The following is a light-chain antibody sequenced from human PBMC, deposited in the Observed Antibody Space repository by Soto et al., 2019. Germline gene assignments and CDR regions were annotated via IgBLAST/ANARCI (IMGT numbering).Light chain of an antibody. Sequence: DIVMTQSPDSLAVSLGERATINCKSSQSLFYSSNNKDYLAWYQQKPGQPPRLLIYWASTRESGVPGRFSGSGSGTDFTLTVSSLQAEDVAVYYCQQYFNTPWTLGQGTKVEIK. CDR1: QSLFYSSNNKDY. V-gene: IGKV4-1*01. CDR3: QQYFNTPWT. CDR2: WAS. J-gene: IGKJ1*01.